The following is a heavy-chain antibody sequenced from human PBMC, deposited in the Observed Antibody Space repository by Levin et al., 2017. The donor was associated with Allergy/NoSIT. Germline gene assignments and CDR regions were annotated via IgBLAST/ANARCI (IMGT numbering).Heavy chain of an antibody. D-gene: IGHD2-15*01. Sequence: PGGSLRLSCTASGFTFGDYAMSWVRQAPGKGLEWVGFIRSKAYGGTTVYAASVKGRFTISRDDSKSIAYLQMNSLKTEDTAVYYCTRDRYCSGGSCFYFDYWGQGTLVTVSS. J-gene: IGHJ4*02. CDR3: TRDRYCSGGSCFYFDY. CDR1: GFTFGDYA. CDR2: IRSKAYGGTT. V-gene: IGHV3-49*04.